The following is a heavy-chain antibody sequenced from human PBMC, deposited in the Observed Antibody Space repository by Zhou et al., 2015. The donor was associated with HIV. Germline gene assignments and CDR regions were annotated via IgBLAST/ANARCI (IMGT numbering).Heavy chain of an antibody. V-gene: IGHV1-69*12. J-gene: IGHJ4*02. CDR3: ARGARGCYSGGSCYHGWLFDY. Sequence: QVQLVQSGAEVKKPGSSVKVSCKASGGTFSSYAISWVRQAPGQGLEWMGGIIPIFGTANYAQKFQGRVTITADESTSTAYMELSSLRSEDTAVYYCARGARGCYSGGSCYHGWLFDYWGQGTLVTVSS. D-gene: IGHD2-15*01. CDR1: GGTFSSYA. CDR2: IIPIFGTA.